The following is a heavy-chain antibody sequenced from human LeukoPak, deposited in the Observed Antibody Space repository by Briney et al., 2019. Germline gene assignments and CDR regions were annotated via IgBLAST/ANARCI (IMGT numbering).Heavy chain of an antibody. V-gene: IGHV3-49*04. CDR3: TRDQTPYY. CDR2: IASETYGGTA. Sequence: GRSLRLSCTASGFTFGDYAMTWVRQAPGKGLEWVGFIASETYGGTAEYAASVKGRFIISRDDSKSIAYLQMNSLKTEDTAVYYCTRDQTPYYWGQGTLVTVSS. CDR1: GFTFGDYA. J-gene: IGHJ4*02.